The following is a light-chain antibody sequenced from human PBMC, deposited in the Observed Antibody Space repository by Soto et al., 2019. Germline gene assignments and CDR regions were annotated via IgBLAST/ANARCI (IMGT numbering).Light chain of an antibody. J-gene: IGLJ2*01. V-gene: IGLV2-14*01. Sequence: QSALTQFASVSGSPGQSITISCTGTSSDVGGYNYVSWYQQHPGKAPKLMIYDVSNRPSGVSNRFSGSKSGNTACLTISGLQAEDEADYYCSSYTSSSTLVVFGGGTQLTVL. CDR3: SSYTSSSTLVV. CDR1: SSDVGGYNY. CDR2: DVS.